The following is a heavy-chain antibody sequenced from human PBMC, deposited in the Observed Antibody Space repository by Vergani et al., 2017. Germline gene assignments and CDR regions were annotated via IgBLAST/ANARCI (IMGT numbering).Heavy chain of an antibody. CDR2: IYYSGST. CDR3: ARVPLDSSGYYLDY. D-gene: IGHD3-22*01. CDR1: GGSISSYY. V-gene: IGHV4-59*12. J-gene: IGHJ4*02. Sequence: QVQLQESGPGLVKPSETLSLTCTVSGGSISSYYWSWIRQPPGKGLEWIGYIYYSGSTNYNPSLKSRVTISVDTSKNQFSLKLSSVTAADTAVYYCARVPLDSSGYYLDYWGQGTLVTVSS.